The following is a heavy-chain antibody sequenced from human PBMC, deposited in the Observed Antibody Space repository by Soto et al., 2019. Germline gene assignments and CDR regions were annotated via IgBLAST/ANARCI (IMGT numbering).Heavy chain of an antibody. Sequence: GGSLRLSCAASGFTFSNAWMNWVRQAPGKGLEWVGRIKSKTDGGTTDYAAPVKGRFTISRDDSKNTLYLQMNSLKTEDTAVYYCRAPDDIVVVVAGQYYYYGMDVWGQGTTVTVSS. D-gene: IGHD2-15*01. J-gene: IGHJ6*02. CDR2: IKSKTDGGTT. CDR3: RAPDDIVVVVAGQYYYYGMDV. V-gene: IGHV3-15*07. CDR1: GFTFSNAW.